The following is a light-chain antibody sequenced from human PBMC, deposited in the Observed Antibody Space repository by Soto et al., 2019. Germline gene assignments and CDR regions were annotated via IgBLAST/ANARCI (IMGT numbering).Light chain of an antibody. J-gene: IGKJ1*01. CDR1: QSVLYSPNNKNY. Sequence: DIVMTQSPDSLAVSLGERATFNCKSSQSVLYSPNNKNYLAWYQQKPGQPPKLLIYWASTRESGVPDRFSGSGSGTDFTLTVSSLQAEDVAVYFCLQYYSTPWTFGQGTKVEVK. CDR3: LQYYSTPWT. V-gene: IGKV4-1*01. CDR2: WAS.